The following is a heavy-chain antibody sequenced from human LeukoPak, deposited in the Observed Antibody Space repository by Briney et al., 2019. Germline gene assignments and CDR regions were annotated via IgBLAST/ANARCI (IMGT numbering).Heavy chain of an antibody. D-gene: IGHD3-9*01. V-gene: IGHV3-11*01. CDR1: GLTFSDYY. J-gene: IGHJ4*02. CDR2: ISSSGSTI. Sequence: GGSLRLSCAASGLTFSDYYMSWIRQAPGKGLEWVSYISSSGSTIYYADSVKGRFTISRDNAKNSLYLQMNSLRAEDTAVHYCARGVGYFDWLPYFDYWGQGTLVTVSS. CDR3: ARGVGYFDWLPYFDY.